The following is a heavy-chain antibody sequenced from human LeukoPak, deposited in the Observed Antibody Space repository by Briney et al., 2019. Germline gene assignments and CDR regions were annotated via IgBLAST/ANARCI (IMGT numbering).Heavy chain of an antibody. V-gene: IGHV3-74*01. CDR1: GFTFSSYW. CDR2: INSDGSST. CDR3: ARVPPPSSTSFTFDY. Sequence: GGSLKLSCAASGFTFSSYWMHWVRQAPGKGLVWVSRINSDGSSTSYADSVKGRFTISRDNAKKTLYLQMNSLRAEDTAVYYCARVPPPSSTSFTFDYWGQGTLVTVSS. J-gene: IGHJ4*02. D-gene: IGHD2-2*01.